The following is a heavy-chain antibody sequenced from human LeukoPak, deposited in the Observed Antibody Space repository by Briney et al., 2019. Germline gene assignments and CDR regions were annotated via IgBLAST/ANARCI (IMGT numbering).Heavy chain of an antibody. CDR1: GESFSGYY. CDR2: INHSGST. CDR3: ARPTIVGATKGKYYFDY. V-gene: IGHV4-34*01. Sequence: PSETLSLTCAVYGESFSGYYWSWIRQPPGKGLEWIGEINHSGSTNYNPSLKSRVTISVDTSKKQFSLKLSSVTAADTDVYYCARPTIVGATKGKYYFDYWGQGTLVTVSS. D-gene: IGHD1-26*01. J-gene: IGHJ4*02.